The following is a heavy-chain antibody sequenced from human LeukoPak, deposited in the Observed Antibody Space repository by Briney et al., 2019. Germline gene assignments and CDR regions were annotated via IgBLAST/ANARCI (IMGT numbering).Heavy chain of an antibody. CDR1: GYTFTSYA. J-gene: IGHJ6*02. V-gene: IGHV7-4-1*02. Sequence: ASVKVSCKASGYTFTSYATNWVRQAPGQGLEWMGWINTNTGNPTYAQGFTGRFVFSLDTSVSTAYLQISSLKAEDTAVYYCARSGGFDFWSGYGYYYYGMDVWGQGTTVTVSS. CDR2: INTNTGNP. D-gene: IGHD3-3*01. CDR3: ARSGGFDFWSGYGYYYYGMDV.